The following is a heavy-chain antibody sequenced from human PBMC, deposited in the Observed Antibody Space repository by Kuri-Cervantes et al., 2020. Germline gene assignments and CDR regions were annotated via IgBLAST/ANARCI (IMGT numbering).Heavy chain of an antibody. CDR2: ISYDGSNK. J-gene: IGHJ4*02. CDR1: GFTFSSYG. V-gene: IGHV3-30*18. D-gene: IGHD3-10*01. CDR3: AKGLRITMVRGVIHQFDY. Sequence: GGSLRLSCAASGFTFSSYGMHWVRQAPGKGLEWVAVISYDGSNKYYADSVKGRFTISRDNSKNTLYLQMNSLRAEDTAVYYCAKGLRITMVRGVIHQFDYWGQGTLVTVSS.